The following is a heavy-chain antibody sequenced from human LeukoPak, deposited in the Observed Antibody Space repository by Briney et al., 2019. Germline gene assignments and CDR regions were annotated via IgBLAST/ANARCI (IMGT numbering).Heavy chain of an antibody. Sequence: GGSLRLSCAVSGFTFSSYCMNWVRQPPGKGREWVASIWQDGGENSYVESVKGRFTIYRDKTKNSLYLQINSLRAEDTAVYYCARDGTAAGLYFDLWGQGTLVRVSS. J-gene: IGHJ4*01. D-gene: IGHD6-13*01. CDR3: ARDGTAAGLYFDL. CDR2: IWQDGGEN. CDR1: GFTFSSYC. V-gene: IGHV3-7*01.